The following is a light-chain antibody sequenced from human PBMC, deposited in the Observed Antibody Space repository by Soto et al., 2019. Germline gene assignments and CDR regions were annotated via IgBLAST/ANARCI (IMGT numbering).Light chain of an antibody. CDR2: SNN. Sequence: LTQPPSASGTPGQRVTISCSGSSSNIGSNTVNWYQQLPGTAPKLLIYSNNQRPSGVPDRFSGSKSGTSASLAISGLQSEDEADYYCAAWDDSLNRVVFGGGTKVTVL. V-gene: IGLV1-44*01. CDR1: SSNIGSNT. J-gene: IGLJ2*01. CDR3: AAWDDSLNRVV.